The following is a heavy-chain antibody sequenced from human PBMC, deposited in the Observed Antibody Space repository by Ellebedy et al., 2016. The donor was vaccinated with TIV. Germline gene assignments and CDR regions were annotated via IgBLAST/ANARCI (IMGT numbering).Heavy chain of an antibody. CDR3: ARGTHRFYGDHTYYFDY. CDR1: GFTFSSYV. CDR2: ISYDGSNK. V-gene: IGHV3-30-3*01. D-gene: IGHD4-17*01. Sequence: GESLKISCAASGFTFSSYVMHWVRQAPGKGLEWVAVISYDGSNKYYADSVKGRFTISRDNSKNTLYLQMNSLRAEDTAVYYCARGTHRFYGDHTYYFDYWGQGTLVTVSS. J-gene: IGHJ4*02.